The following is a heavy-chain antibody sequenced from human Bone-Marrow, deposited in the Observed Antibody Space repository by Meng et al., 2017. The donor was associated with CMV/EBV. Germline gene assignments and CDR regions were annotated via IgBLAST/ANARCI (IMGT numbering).Heavy chain of an antibody. D-gene: IGHD5-24*01. CDR3: AKDIVEMATIFG. CDR2: ISSSSSYI. V-gene: IGHV3-21*04. CDR1: GFTFSSYS. J-gene: IGHJ1*01. Sequence: GESLKISCAASGFTFSSYSMNWVRQAPGKGLEWVSSISSSSSYIYYADSVKGRFTISRDNAKNSLYLQMNSLRAEDTALYYCAKDIVEMATIFGWGQGTLDTVSS.